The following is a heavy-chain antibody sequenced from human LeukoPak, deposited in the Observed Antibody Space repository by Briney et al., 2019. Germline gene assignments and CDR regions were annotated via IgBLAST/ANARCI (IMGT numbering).Heavy chain of an antibody. CDR1: GFTVSSNY. V-gene: IGHV3-53*05. CDR2: IYSGGST. Sequence: GGSLRLSCAASGFTVSSNYMSWVRQAPGKGLEWVSVIYSGGSTYYADSVKGRFTISRDNSKNTLYLQMNSLRAEDTAVYYCAREATPHSSSHTRGVFDYWGQGTLVTVSS. CDR3: AREATPHSSSHTRGVFDY. D-gene: IGHD6-6*01. J-gene: IGHJ4*02.